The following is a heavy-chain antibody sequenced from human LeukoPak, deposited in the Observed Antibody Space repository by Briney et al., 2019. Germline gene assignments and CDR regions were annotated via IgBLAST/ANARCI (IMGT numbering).Heavy chain of an antibody. D-gene: IGHD6-13*01. V-gene: IGHV3-21*01. CDR2: ISSSSRYR. CDR3: ARVAAAFYYYYYMDV. Sequence: PGGSLRLSCAASGFTLSSYSMNWVRQAPGKWLEWVSSISSSSRYRYYADSVKGRFPISRDNTKNSLYLQMNSLRAEDTAVYYCARVAAAFYYYYYMDVWGKGTTVTVSS. J-gene: IGHJ6*03. CDR1: GFTLSSYS.